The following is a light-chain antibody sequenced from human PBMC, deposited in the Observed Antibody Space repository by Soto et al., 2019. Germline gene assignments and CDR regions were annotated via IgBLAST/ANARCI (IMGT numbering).Light chain of an antibody. J-gene: IGKJ4*01. CDR3: QQYESFPLT. CDR1: QGINKF. CDR2: TAS. V-gene: IGKV1-16*01. Sequence: DIQMTQSPSSLSASVGDSVTITCRASQGINKFLAWFQQKPGTAPKSLISTASRLQSGVPTRFSGSGSGTHLTLTINNLQPEDFATYYWQQYESFPLTFGGGTRVEIK.